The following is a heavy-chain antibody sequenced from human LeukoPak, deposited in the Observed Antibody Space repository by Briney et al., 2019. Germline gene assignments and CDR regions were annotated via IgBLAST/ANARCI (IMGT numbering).Heavy chain of an antibody. CDR3: AREGSLSSSDAFDI. V-gene: IGHV3-13*01. J-gene: IGHJ3*02. D-gene: IGHD6-6*01. CDR1: GFTFSNYE. CDR2: IGIAGNT. Sequence: GGSLRLSCAASGFTFSNYEMHWVRLVLGKGLEWVSAIGIAGNTFYAGSVKGRFTISRENAKNSFHLQMNSLGAGDTAVYYCAREGSLSSSDAFDIWGQGSMVTVSS.